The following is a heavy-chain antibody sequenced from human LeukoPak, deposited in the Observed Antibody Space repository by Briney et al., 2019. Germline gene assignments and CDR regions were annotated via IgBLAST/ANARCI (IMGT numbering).Heavy chain of an antibody. D-gene: IGHD5-18*01. Sequence: GGSLRLSCAASGFTVSSNYMSWVRQAPGKGLEWVSVIYSGGSTYYADSVKGRFTISRDNSKNTLYLQMNSLRAEDTAVYYCARGVYSYGYPNAFDIWGQGTMVTVSS. CDR3: ARGVYSYGYPNAFDI. V-gene: IGHV3-66*01. CDR2: IYSGGST. CDR1: GFTVSSNY. J-gene: IGHJ3*02.